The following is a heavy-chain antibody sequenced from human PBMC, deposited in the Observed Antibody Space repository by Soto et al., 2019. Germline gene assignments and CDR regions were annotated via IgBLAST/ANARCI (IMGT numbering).Heavy chain of an antibody. V-gene: IGHV4-34*01. D-gene: IGHD1-1*01. CDR2: INHSGST. Sequence: SETLSLTCAVYGGSFSGYYWSWIRQPPGKGLEWIGEINHSGSTNYNPSLKSRVTISVDTSKNQFSLKLSSVTAADTAVYYSARGWKGIPPGSLYYYYMDVWGKGTTVTVSS. CDR1: GGSFSGYY. J-gene: IGHJ6*03. CDR3: ARGWKGIPPGSLYYYYMDV.